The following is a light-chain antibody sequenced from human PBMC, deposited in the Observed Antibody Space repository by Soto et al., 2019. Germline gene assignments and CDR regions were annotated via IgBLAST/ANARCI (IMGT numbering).Light chain of an antibody. V-gene: IGLV1-40*01. CDR1: SSNIGAGYD. CDR2: GNS. Sequence: QSVLPQPPSVSGAPGQRVTISCTGSSSNIGAGYDVHWYQQLPGTAPKLLIYGNSNRPSGVPDRFSGSKSGTSAALAITGLQAEDEADYYCQSYDSSLSGDVFGTGTKLTVL. CDR3: QSYDSSLSGDV. J-gene: IGLJ1*01.